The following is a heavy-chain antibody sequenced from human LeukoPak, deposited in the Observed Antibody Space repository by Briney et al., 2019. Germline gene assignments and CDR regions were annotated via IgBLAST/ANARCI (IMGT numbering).Heavy chain of an antibody. D-gene: IGHD5-18*01. CDR1: GYTFTSYG. J-gene: IGHJ5*02. Sequence: GAPVKVSCKASGYTFTSYGISWVRQAPGQGLEWMGWISAYNGNTNYAQKLQGRVTMTTDTSTSTAYMELRSLRSDDTAVYYCARGGDVETAMFICCDPGGRGTRVPVS. CDR2: ISAYNGNT. CDR3: ARGGDVETAMFICCDP. V-gene: IGHV1-18*01.